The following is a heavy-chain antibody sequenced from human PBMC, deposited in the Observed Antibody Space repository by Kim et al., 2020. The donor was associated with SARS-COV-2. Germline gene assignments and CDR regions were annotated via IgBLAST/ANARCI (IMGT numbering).Heavy chain of an antibody. J-gene: IGHJ6*02. CDR2: ISWNSGSI. Sequence: GGSLRLSCAASGFTFDDYAMHWVRQAPGKGLEWVSGISWNSGSIGYADSVKGRFTISRDNAKNSLYLQMNSLRAEDTALYYCARGGSSGWYEEYYYYYGMDVWGQGTTVTVSS. V-gene: IGHV3-9*01. D-gene: IGHD6-19*01. CDR3: ARGGSSGWYEEYYYYYGMDV. CDR1: GFTFDDYA.